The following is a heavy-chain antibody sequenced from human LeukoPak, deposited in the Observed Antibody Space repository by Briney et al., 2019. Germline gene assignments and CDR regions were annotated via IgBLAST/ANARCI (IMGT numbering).Heavy chain of an antibody. V-gene: IGHV4-59*01. Sequence: SETLSLTCTVSGGSISSYYWSWIRQPPGKGLEWIGYIYYSGSTNYNPSLKSRVTISVDTSKNQFSLKLSSVTAAATAVYYCARDMADYYDSSGINWFDPWGQGTLVTVSS. D-gene: IGHD3-22*01. CDR1: GGSISSYY. J-gene: IGHJ5*02. CDR3: ARDMADYYDSSGINWFDP. CDR2: IYYSGST.